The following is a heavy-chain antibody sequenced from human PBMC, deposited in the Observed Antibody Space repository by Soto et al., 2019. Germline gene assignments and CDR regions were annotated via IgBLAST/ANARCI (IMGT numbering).Heavy chain of an antibody. D-gene: IGHD3-9*01. Sequence: EVQLVESGGGLVQPGGSLRLSCAASGFLFNTYWMFWVRQAPRQGLLWVSRIKSDGSSTNYADSVKGRFTISRDNAKNTLYLQRTSLRAEDTAVYYCAIGGGDYNYLDYWGQGILVTVSS. CDR3: AIGGGDYNYLDY. CDR2: IKSDGSST. CDR1: GFLFNTYW. J-gene: IGHJ4*02. V-gene: IGHV3-74*01.